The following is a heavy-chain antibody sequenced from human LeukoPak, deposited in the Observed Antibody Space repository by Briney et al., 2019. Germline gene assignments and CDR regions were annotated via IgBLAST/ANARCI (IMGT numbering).Heavy chain of an antibody. CDR1: GYTFTGYY. Sequence: ASVKVSCKASGYTFTGYYMHWVRQAPGQGLEWMGIINPSGGSTSYAQKFRGRVTMTRDMSTSTVYMELSSLRSEDTAVYYCARDWVAVAETPDDAFDIWGQGTMVTVSS. CDR3: ARDWVAVAETPDDAFDI. V-gene: IGHV1-46*01. CDR2: INPSGGST. J-gene: IGHJ3*02. D-gene: IGHD6-19*01.